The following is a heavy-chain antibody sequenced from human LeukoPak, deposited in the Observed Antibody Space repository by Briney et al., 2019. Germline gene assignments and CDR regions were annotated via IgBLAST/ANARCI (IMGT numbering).Heavy chain of an antibody. CDR1: GFTFDDYA. V-gene: IGHV3-9*01. CDR2: ISWNSGSI. CDR3: ARDGSGFYYYYYMDV. Sequence: SGGSLRLSCAASGFTFDDYAMYWVRQAPGKGLEWVSGISWNSGSIGYADSVKGRFTISRDNRKNTLYLQMSSLSAEDTAVYYCARDGSGFYYYYYMDVWGRGTAVTVSS. D-gene: IGHD6-25*01. J-gene: IGHJ6*03.